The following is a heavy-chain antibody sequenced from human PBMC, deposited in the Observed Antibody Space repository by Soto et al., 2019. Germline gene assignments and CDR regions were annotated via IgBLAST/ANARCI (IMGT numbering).Heavy chain of an antibody. Sequence: QVQLVQSGAEVKTPGASVKVSCKASGYTFATYDMNWVRQAPGQGLEWMGWMNPNSGNTGYAQKFQGRLTMTRDTALSVAHMELSSLRNEDTAVYYCARSHGYNFNWLDSWGQGTLVTVSA. V-gene: IGHV1-8*01. CDR3: ARSHGYNFNWLDS. CDR2: MNPNSGNT. D-gene: IGHD1-20*01. J-gene: IGHJ5*01. CDR1: GYTFATYD.